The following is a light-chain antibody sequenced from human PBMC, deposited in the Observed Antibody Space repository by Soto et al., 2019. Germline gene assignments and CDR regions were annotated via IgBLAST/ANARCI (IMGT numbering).Light chain of an antibody. CDR3: QQYVNSLRA. CDR2: GAS. Sequence: EILLTQSPGTLSLSPGERATLSCRASQSVSSSYLAWYQQKPGQAPRLLIYGASSRATGIPDRLSGSGSGTDFTLTISRLEPEDFAVYYCQQYVNSLRAFGQGTKVEIK. J-gene: IGKJ1*01. CDR1: QSVSSSY. V-gene: IGKV3-20*01.